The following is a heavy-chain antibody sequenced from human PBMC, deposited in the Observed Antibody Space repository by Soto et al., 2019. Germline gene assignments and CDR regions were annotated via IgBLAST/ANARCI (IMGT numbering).Heavy chain of an antibody. D-gene: IGHD2-21*02. V-gene: IGHV3-30*18. CDR1: GFTFCSYG. Sequence: QVQLVESGGGVVQPGRSLRLSCAASGFTFCSYGMHWVRQAPGKGLEWVAVISYDGSNKYYADSAKGRCTVSRDTSKNTLYLQVNSLRAEDTAVYYCAKDKVAVVVTAPFDYWGQGPLVTVS. CDR3: AKDKVAVVVTAPFDY. CDR2: ISYDGSNK. J-gene: IGHJ4*02.